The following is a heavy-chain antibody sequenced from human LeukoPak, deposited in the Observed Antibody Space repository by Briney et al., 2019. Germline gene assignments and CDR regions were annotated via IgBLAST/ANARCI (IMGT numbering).Heavy chain of an antibody. D-gene: IGHD6-13*01. CDR1: GGSIRSYY. V-gene: IGHV4-59*08. CDR2: IHYTGST. Sequence: SETLSLTCTVSGGSIRSYYWSWIRQPPGKGLEWIGYIHYTGSTNYNPSLKSRVTISVDTSKSQFSLQLSSVTATDTAVYFCARHSSSWYPDYWGQGTLVTVSS. CDR3: ARHSSSWYPDY. J-gene: IGHJ4*02.